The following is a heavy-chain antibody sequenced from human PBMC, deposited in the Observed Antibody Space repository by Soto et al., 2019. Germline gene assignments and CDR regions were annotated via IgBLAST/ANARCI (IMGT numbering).Heavy chain of an antibody. V-gene: IGHV1-24*01. CDR2: LDPEDGET. J-gene: IGHJ4*02. D-gene: IGHD1-26*01. CDR3: ATVWAGY. CDR1: GYNLSDLS. Sequence: QVQLVQYGTEGKKPGASVKVSCKVSGYNLSDLSMQWVRQAPGKGLEWMGGLDPEDGETTYAQQFQGRLSMTEDTSTDTAFMELQSLTSDDTAIYFCATVWAGYWGQGTLVTVSS.